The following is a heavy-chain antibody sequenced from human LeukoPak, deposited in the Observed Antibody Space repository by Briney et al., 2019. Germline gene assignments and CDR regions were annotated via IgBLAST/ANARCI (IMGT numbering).Heavy chain of an antibody. CDR3: VRHPDDPSYFYYMDV. CDR2: ISYGGGKK. Sequence: GGSLRLSCAASGFTFSNYGMHWVRQAPGKGLEWGALISYGGGKKWYADSVKGRFSISRDNSKNTLSLQMNSLRAEDTAVYYCVRHPDDPSYFYYMDVWGNGTTVTVSS. J-gene: IGHJ6*03. V-gene: IGHV3-30*06. CDR1: GFTFSNYG.